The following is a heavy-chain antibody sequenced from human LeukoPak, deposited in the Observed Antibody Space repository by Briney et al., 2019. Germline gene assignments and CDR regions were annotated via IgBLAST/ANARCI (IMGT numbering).Heavy chain of an antibody. D-gene: IGHD3-10*01. CDR1: GFTFSSYG. J-gene: IGHJ4*02. Sequence: GRSLRLSCAASGFTFSSYGMHWVRQAPGKGLEWVAGISYDGSNKYYADSVKGRFTISRDNSKNTLYLQMNSLRAEDTAVYYCAKDALTMVRGVLLFDYWGQGTLVTVSS. V-gene: IGHV3-30*18. CDR2: ISYDGSNK. CDR3: AKDALTMVRGVLLFDY.